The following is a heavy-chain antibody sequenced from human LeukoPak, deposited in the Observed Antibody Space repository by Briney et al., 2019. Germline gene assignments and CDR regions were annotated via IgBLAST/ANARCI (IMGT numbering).Heavy chain of an antibody. V-gene: IGHV4-4*02. D-gene: IGHD3-22*01. J-gene: IGHJ4*02. CDR1: GDSINSPDL. Sequence: PSETLSLTCTVSGDSINSPDLWSWVRQPPGKGLEWIGEMYLSGTTHSNPSVKRRVTISIDKSKNQFSLNLSSVTAADTAVYYCAGLVGRYSSGLYYYYFDYWGQGTLVTVSS. CDR2: MYLSGTT. CDR3: AGLVGRYSSGLYYYYFDY.